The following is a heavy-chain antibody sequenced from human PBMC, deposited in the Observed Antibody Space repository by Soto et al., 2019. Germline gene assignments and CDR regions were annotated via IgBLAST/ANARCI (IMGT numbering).Heavy chain of an antibody. CDR2: INPRGIST. D-gene: IGHD2-8*01. CDR1: GYTFTSYY. Sequence: GASVKVSCKASGYTFTSYYIHWVRQAPGQGLEWMGIINPRGISTDYAQKFQGRVTMTRDTSTSTVYMELSSLRSEDTAVYYCARDYCTNGVCYTRAFDIWRQGTMVTVSS. CDR3: ARDYCTNGVCYTRAFDI. V-gene: IGHV1-46*01. J-gene: IGHJ3*02.